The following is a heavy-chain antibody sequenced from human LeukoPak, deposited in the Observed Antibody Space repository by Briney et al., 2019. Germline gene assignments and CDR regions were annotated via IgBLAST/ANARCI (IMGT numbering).Heavy chain of an antibody. D-gene: IGHD2-15*01. CDR2: IYPGDSDT. CDR3: ARLDCSGGSCVLDY. V-gene: IGHV5-51*01. Sequence: GESLKISCKGSGGSFTSYWNGWGRQMPGKGLEWMGIIYPGDSDTRYSPSFQGQVTISADKSISTAYLQWSSLKASDTAMYYCARLDCSGGSCVLDYWGQGTLVTVSS. J-gene: IGHJ4*02. CDR1: GGSFTSYW.